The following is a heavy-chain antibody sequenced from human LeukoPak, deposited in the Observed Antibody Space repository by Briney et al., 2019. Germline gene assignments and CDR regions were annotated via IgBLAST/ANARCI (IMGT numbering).Heavy chain of an antibody. Sequence: GGSLRLSCAASGFTFSSYSMNWVRQAPGKGLEWVSYISSSGSTIYYADSVKGRFTISRDNAKNSLYLQMNSLRAEDTAVYYCARANYYGSGSYYSDYYYYMDVWGKGTTVTISS. D-gene: IGHD3-10*01. V-gene: IGHV3-48*04. CDR2: ISSSGSTI. CDR1: GFTFSSYS. CDR3: ARANYYGSGSYYSDYYYYMDV. J-gene: IGHJ6*03.